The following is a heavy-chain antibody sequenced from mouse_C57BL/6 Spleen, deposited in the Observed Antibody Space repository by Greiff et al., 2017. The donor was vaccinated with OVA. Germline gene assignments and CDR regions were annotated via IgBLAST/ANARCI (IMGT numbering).Heavy chain of an antibody. V-gene: IGHV1-55*01. Sequence: QVQLQQSGAELVKPGASVKMSCKASGYTFTSYWITWVKQRPGQGLEWIGDIYPGSGSTNYNEKFKSKATLTVDTSSSTAYMQLSSLTSEDSAVYYCAIYSNYEGGLRWYFDVWGTGTTVTVSS. J-gene: IGHJ1*03. CDR2: IYPGSGST. CDR3: AIYSNYEGGLRWYFDV. D-gene: IGHD2-5*01. CDR1: GYTFTSYW.